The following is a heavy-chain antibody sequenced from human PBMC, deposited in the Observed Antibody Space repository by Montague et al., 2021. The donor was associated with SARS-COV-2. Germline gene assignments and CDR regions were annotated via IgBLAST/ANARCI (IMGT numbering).Heavy chain of an antibody. J-gene: IGHJ6*02. CDR1: GGSFSSYY. D-gene: IGHD3-10*01. V-gene: IGHV4-34*01. CDR3: AVNYGSGSYSTYYYGMDV. CDR2: INHSGST. Sequence: SETLSLTCAVYGGSFSSYYWSWIRQPPGKGLEWIGEINHSGSTNYNPSLKSRATISVDTSKNQFSLKLSSVTAADTAVYYCAVNYGSGSYSTYYYGMDVWGQGTTVTVSS.